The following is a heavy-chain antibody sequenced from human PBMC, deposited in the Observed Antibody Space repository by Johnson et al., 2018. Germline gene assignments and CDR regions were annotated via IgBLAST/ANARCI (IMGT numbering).Heavy chain of an antibody. D-gene: IGHD2-2*01. CDR3: TTDSTTKLYYYYYMDV. Sequence: VQLLESGGGLVKPGESLRLSCAASGFMFSNAYMTWVRQAPGKGLEWVGRIKRKGDGETPDYATPVKGRFTISRDDSKDTLYLQMNSLEIDDTAVYYCTTDSTTKLYYYYYMDVWGKGTTVTVSS. CDR1: GFMFSNAY. CDR2: IKRKGDGETP. V-gene: IGHV3-15*07. J-gene: IGHJ6*03.